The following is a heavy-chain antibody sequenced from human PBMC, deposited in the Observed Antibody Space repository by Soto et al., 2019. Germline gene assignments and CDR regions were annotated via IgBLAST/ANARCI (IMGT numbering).Heavy chain of an antibody. J-gene: IGHJ6*04. CDR1: GYSFTCYG. CDR2: IYPCDSDT. CDR3: PRASTADFWSGYCMEV. V-gene: IGHV5-51*01. D-gene: IGHD3-3*01. Sequence: GESLKISCKGSGYSFTCYGIGWVRQMPGKGLEWMGIIYPCDSDTRYSPSFQGQVTISADKSISTAYLQWSRLKASDTAMHYCPRASTADFWSGYCMEVWRKRPTVTASS.